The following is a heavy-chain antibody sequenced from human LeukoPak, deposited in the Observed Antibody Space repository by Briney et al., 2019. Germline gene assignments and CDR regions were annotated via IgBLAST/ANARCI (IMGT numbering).Heavy chain of an antibody. CDR1: GFTFSSYS. V-gene: IGHV3-21*01. Sequence: SGGSLRLSCAASGFTFSSYSMNWVRQAPGKGLEWVSSISSSSSYIYYADSVKGRFTISRDNAKNSLYLQMNSLRAEDTAVYYCARGRQRFLEWLLPFDYWGQGTLVTVSS. CDR3: ARGRQRFLEWLLPFDY. CDR2: ISSSSSYI. D-gene: IGHD3-3*01. J-gene: IGHJ4*02.